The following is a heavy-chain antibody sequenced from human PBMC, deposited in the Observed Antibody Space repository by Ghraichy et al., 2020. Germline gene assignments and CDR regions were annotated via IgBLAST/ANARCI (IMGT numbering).Heavy chain of an antibody. CDR2: INPNTGGP. J-gene: IGHJ4*02. CDR3: ARARSIDWLTGQFDY. CDR1: GATFSSPY. V-gene: IGHV1-2*02. Sequence: ASVKVSCKASGATFSSPYAHCVLQSPRLRLEWLGWINPNTGGPKYAQKFQGRVTMTRDTSISTAYLEVSSLRSDDTAVYYCARARSIDWLTGQFDYWGQGTLVTVSS. D-gene: IGHD3-9*01.